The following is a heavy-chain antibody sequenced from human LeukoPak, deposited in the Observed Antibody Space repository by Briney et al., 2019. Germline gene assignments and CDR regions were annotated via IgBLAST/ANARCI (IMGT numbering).Heavy chain of an antibody. D-gene: IGHD1-26*01. CDR1: GYTFTSYD. J-gene: IGHJ4*02. CDR2: MNPNSGNT. Sequence: ASVKVSCKASGYTFTSYDINWVRQATGQGLEWMGWMNPNSGNTGYAQKFQGRVTMTRNTSISTAYMELSSLRSEDTAVYYCGGGGGGSYYFDYWGQGTLVTVSS. CDR3: GGGGGGSYYFDY. V-gene: IGHV1-8*01.